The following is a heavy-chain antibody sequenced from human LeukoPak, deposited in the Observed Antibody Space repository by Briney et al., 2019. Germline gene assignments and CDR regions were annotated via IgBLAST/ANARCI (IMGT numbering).Heavy chain of an antibody. J-gene: IGHJ4*02. V-gene: IGHV3-21*01. D-gene: IGHD6-6*01. CDR1: GFTFSSYS. CDR2: ISSSSSYI. Sequence: GGSLRLSCAASGFTFSSYSMNWVRQAPGKGLEWVSSISSSSSYIYFADSVKGRFTISRDNAKNSLYLQMNSLRAEDTAVYYCARQLYGYSSSAGPDYWGQGTLVSVSS. CDR3: ARQLYGYSSSAGPDY.